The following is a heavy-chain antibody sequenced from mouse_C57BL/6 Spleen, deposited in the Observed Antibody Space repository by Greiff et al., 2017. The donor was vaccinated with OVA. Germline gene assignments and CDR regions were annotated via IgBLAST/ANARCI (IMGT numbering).Heavy chain of an antibody. CDR1: GYSITSGYY. CDR3: ARAPSNWYYFDY. CDR2: ISYDGSN. Sequence: ESGPGLVKPSQSLSLTCSVTGYSITSGYYWNWIRQFPGNKLEWMGYISYDGSNNYNPSLKNRISITRDTSKNQFFLKLNSVTTEDTATYYCARAPSNWYYFDYWGQGTTLTVSS. V-gene: IGHV3-6*01. J-gene: IGHJ2*01. D-gene: IGHD4-1*01.